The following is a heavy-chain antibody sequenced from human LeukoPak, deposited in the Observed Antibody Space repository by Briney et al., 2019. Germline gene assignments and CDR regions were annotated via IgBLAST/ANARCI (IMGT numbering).Heavy chain of an antibody. J-gene: IGHJ4*02. CDR2: IIPILGIA. CDR3: ARDEGYYFDY. V-gene: IGHV1-69*04. CDR1: GGTFSSYA. Sequence: EASVKVSCKASGGTFSSYAISWVRQAPGQGLEWMGRIIPILGIANYAQKFQGRVTITADKSTSTAYMELSNLRSEDTAVYYCARDEGYYFDYWGQGTLVTVSS.